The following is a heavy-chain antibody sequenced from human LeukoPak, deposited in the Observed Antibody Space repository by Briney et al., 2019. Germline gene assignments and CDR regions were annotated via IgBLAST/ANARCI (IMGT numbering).Heavy chain of an antibody. J-gene: IGHJ4*02. Sequence: PGGSLRLSCAASGFTFSSYDMHRVRQATGKGLEWVSAIGTAGDTYYPGSVKGRFTISRENAKNFLYLQMNSLRAGDTAVYYCARRSSGWNGEYYFDYWGQGTLVTVSS. D-gene: IGHD6-19*01. V-gene: IGHV3-13*01. CDR3: ARRSSGWNGEYYFDY. CDR2: IGTAGDT. CDR1: GFTFSSYD.